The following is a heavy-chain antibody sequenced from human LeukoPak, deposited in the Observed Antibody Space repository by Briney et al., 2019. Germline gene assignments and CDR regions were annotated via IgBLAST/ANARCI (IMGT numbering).Heavy chain of an antibody. J-gene: IGHJ4*02. CDR3: ARGYGWLRFFDY. CDR1: GGSFSGYY. D-gene: IGHD5-12*01. Sequence: SETLSLTCAVYGGSFSGYYWSWIRQPPGKGLEWIGEINHSGSTNYNPSLTSRVTISVDTSKNQFSLKLSSVTAADTAVYYCARGYGWLRFFDYWGQGTLVTVSS. CDR2: INHSGST. V-gene: IGHV4-34*01.